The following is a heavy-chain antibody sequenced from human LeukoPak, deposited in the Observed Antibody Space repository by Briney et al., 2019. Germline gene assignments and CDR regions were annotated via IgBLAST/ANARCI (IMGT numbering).Heavy chain of an antibody. CDR3: ARGVWLQYYYYYMDV. Sequence: ASVKVSCKASGYTFTGYYMHWVRQAPGQGLEWMGWMNPNSGNTGYAQKFQGRVTMTRNTSISTAYMELSSLRSEDTAVYYCARGVWLQYYYYYMDVWGKGTTVTISS. J-gene: IGHJ6*03. CDR1: GYTFTGYY. V-gene: IGHV1-8*02. D-gene: IGHD5-24*01. CDR2: MNPNSGNT.